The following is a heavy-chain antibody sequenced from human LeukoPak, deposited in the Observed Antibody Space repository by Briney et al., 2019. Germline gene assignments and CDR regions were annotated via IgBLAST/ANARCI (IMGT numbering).Heavy chain of an antibody. V-gene: IGHV3-7*01. J-gene: IGHJ4*02. CDR1: GFTFSSYW. Sequence: PGGSLRLSCAASGFTFSSYWMSWVRQAPGKGLEWVANIKQDGSEKYYVDSVKGRFTISRDNAKNSLYLQMNNLRAEDTALYYCARDPNRGGDYFDYWGQGTLVTVSS. CDR3: ARDPNRGGDYFDY. CDR2: IKQDGSEK. D-gene: IGHD3-10*01.